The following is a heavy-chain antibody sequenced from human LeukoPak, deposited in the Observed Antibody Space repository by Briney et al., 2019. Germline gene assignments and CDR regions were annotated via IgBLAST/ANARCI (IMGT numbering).Heavy chain of an antibody. J-gene: IGHJ2*01. D-gene: IGHD3-9*01. Sequence: SETLSLTCIVSGGSITPYYWSWIRQPPGERLEWIGYIGYNGDTDYNPSLKSRVTISIDKSKNQISLRLSSVTAADTAVYYCARKDSYYDTLTDYRIWYLDLWGRGTLVTVSS. V-gene: IGHV4-59*01. CDR2: IGYNGDT. CDR1: GGSITPYY. CDR3: ARKDSYYDTLTDYRIWYLDL.